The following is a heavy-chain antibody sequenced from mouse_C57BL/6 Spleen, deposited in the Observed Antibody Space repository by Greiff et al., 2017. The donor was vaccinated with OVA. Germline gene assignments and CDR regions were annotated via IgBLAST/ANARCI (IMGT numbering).Heavy chain of an antibody. Sequence: VQLVASGGGLVTPGGSLKLSCAASVFPFSSSAMSLVRQTPEKRLEWVATISDGGSYTYYPDTVKCRFTISRDNAKNNLYLQMSHLKSEETARDYCERGGSSCHFDYWGQGTTLTGAS. J-gene: IGHJ2*01. D-gene: IGHD1-1*01. CDR2: ISDGGSYT. CDR1: VFPFSSSA. V-gene: IGHV5-4*01. CDR3: ERGGSSCHFDY.